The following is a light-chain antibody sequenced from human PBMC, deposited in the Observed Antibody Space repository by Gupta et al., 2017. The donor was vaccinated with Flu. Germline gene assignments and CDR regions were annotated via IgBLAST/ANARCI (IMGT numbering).Light chain of an antibody. CDR2: DNN. Sequence: QSVLTQPPSLSAAPGQKVPISCSGSSSNIGNNYVSWYQQYPGTAPKLLIYDNNTRPSGIPDRFSGSKSGTSATLDITGLQSGDEADYYCETCDSILSDVVFGGGTKLTVL. CDR3: ETCDSILSDVV. CDR1: SSNIGNNY. V-gene: IGLV1-51*01. J-gene: IGLJ3*02.